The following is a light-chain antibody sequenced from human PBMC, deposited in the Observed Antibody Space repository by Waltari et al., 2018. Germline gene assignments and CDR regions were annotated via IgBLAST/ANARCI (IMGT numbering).Light chain of an antibody. Sequence: SYVLTQPSSVSVAPGKTARLTCGGNNIGSKGVHWYQHKPGQAPVLVVYDDSDRPSGIPERFSGSSSGNTATLTITRVEAGDEADYYCQVWDSSSDHVVFGGGTKLTVL. V-gene: IGLV3-21*03. CDR2: DDS. CDR1: NIGSKG. J-gene: IGLJ2*01. CDR3: QVWDSSSDHVV.